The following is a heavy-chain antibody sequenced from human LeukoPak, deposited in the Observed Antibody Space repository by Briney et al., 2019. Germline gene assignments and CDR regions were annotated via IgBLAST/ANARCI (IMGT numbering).Heavy chain of an antibody. CDR1: GVSFSGYY. Sequence: SETLSLTSAVYGVSFSGYYWSWIRQPPGKGLEWIGEINHSGNTNYIPSLKSRVTISVDTSKNQFSLKLSSVTAADTAVYYCARARLRGVVIINAFDIWGQGTMVTVSS. CDR3: ARARLRGVVIINAFDI. V-gene: IGHV4-34*01. J-gene: IGHJ3*02. CDR2: INHSGNT. D-gene: IGHD3-3*01.